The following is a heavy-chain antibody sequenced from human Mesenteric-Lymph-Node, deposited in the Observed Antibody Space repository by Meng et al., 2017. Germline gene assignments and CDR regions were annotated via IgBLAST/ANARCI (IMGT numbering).Heavy chain of an antibody. D-gene: IGHD2-2*01. V-gene: IGHV4-31*03. CDR3: ARGELLWDY. CDR1: GGSISSGGFY. CDR2: IYYSGST. Sequence: QVQLAESGPGLVKPSPNLSLTCTVSGGSISSGGFYWSWIRQHPGKGLEWIGYIYYSGSTYYNPSLRSRVAISIDTSKNQFSLKLTSVTAADTAVYFCARGELLWDYWGQGTLVTVSS. J-gene: IGHJ4*02.